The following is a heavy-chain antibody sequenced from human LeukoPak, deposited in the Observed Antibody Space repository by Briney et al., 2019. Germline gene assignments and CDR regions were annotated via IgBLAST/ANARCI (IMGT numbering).Heavy chain of an antibody. CDR2: ISSSSSYI. V-gene: IGHV3-21*01. D-gene: IGHD1-1*01. J-gene: IGHJ4*02. Sequence: GGSLRLSCAASGITFNSYTMNWVRQAPGKGLEWVSSISSSSSYIYYAASVKGRFTISRDNAKNSLYLQMNRLRAEDTAVYYCARERQLERLTFGKEGSAFDYWGRGTLVTVSS. CDR1: GITFNSYT. CDR3: ARERQLERLTFGKEGSAFDY.